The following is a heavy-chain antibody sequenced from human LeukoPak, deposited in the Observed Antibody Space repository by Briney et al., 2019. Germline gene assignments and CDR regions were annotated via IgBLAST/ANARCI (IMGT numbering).Heavy chain of an antibody. D-gene: IGHD6-19*01. CDR1: GFIFGNYG. J-gene: IGHJ4*02. CDR2: IRGNAETT. V-gene: IGHV3-23*01. Sequence: PGGSLRLSCAASGFIFGNYGMIWVRQAPGKGLEWVSSIRGNAETTYYADSVKGRFTISRDNSKNTLYLQMNSLRAEDTAVYYCASSPTWLDRFDYWDQGTLVTVSS. CDR3: ASSPTWLDRFDY.